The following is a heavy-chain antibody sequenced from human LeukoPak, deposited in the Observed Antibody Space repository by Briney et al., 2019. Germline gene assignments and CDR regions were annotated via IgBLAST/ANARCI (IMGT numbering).Heavy chain of an antibody. CDR1: GFTFNNFG. V-gene: IGHV3-23*01. Sequence: GGSLRLSCAASGFTFNNFGMSWVRQAPGKGLEWISTISGRSVGTYYADSVKGRFTISRDNSNNTLYLQMNSLRAEDTAVYYCARAGELRYMDVWGKGTAVTVSS. J-gene: IGHJ6*03. CDR2: ISGRSVGT. D-gene: IGHD3-16*01. CDR3: ARAGELRYMDV.